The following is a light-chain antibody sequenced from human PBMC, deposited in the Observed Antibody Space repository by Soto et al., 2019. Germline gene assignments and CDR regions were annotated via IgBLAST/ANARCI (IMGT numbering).Light chain of an antibody. CDR2: AAS. CDR1: QSISTY. Sequence: DIQMTQSPPSLSTSVGDTITITCRASQSISTYLDWYQVTPGKAPKVLIYAASTLQAGIPSRFSGSGSGTDFTLTINSLQPEDFATYYCQQNCNLPPCTFGQGTMVDI. V-gene: IGKV1-39*01. CDR3: QQNCNLPPCT. J-gene: IGKJ1*01.